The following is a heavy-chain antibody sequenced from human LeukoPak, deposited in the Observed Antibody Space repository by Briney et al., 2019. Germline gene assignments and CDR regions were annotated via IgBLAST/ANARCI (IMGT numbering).Heavy chain of an antibody. Sequence: ASVKVSCKASGGTFSSYAISWVRQAPGQGLEWMGGIIPIFGTANYAQKFQGRVTITADESTSTAYMELSSPRSEDTAVYYCARDVRYYGSGRQGYFQHWGQGTLVTVSS. D-gene: IGHD3-10*01. J-gene: IGHJ1*01. CDR2: IIPIFGTA. CDR3: ARDVRYYGSGRQGYFQH. CDR1: GGTFSSYA. V-gene: IGHV1-69*13.